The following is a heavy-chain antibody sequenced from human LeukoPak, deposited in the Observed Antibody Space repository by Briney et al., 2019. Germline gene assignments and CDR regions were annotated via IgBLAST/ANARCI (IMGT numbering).Heavy chain of an antibody. CDR3: ARTRADEKSSGSSNFDY. Sequence: ASVKVSCKASGYTFTSYAMNWVRQAPGQGLEWMGWINTNTGNPTYAQGFTGRFVFSLDTSVSTAYLQISSLKAEDTAVYYCARTRADEKSSGSSNFDYWGQGTLVTVSS. J-gene: IGHJ4*02. V-gene: IGHV7-4-1*02. D-gene: IGHD1-26*01. CDR1: GYTFTSYA. CDR2: INTNTGNP.